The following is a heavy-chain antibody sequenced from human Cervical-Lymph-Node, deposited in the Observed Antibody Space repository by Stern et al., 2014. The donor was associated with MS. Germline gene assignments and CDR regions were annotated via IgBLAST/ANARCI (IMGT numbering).Heavy chain of an antibody. D-gene: IGHD5-24*01. V-gene: IGHV3-33*01. CDR2: IWYDGSNK. CDR3: ARDGDNGYYYYGMDV. J-gene: IGHJ6*02. Sequence: VQLLESGGGVVQPGRSLRLSCAASGFTFSSYGMHWVRQAPGKGLEWVAVIWYDGSNKYYADSVKGRFTISRDNSKNTLYLQMNSLRAEDTAVYYCARDGDNGYYYYGMDVWGQGTTVTVSS. CDR1: GFTFSSYG.